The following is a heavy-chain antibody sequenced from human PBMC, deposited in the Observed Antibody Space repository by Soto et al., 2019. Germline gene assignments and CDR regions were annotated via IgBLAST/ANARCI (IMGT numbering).Heavy chain of an antibody. CDR2: INHSGST. J-gene: IGHJ4*02. CDR1: GGSISSGGYF. Sequence: TRSLTCAVSGGSISSGGYFWSWIRQPPGKGLEWIGEINHSGSTNYNPSLKSRVTISVDTSKNQFSLKLSSVTAADTAVYYCARRYWYSFDYWGQGTLVTVSS. D-gene: IGHD2-8*02. V-gene: IGHV4-30-2*05. CDR3: ARRYWYSFDY.